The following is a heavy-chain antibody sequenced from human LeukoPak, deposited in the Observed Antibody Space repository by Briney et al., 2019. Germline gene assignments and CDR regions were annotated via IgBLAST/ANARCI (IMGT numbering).Heavy chain of an antibody. CDR3: ARHASWSAGTYYFDY. J-gene: IGHJ4*02. CDR2: IYYIGGT. D-gene: IGHD1-1*01. Sequence: KASETLSLTCTVSGGSISSYYWSWIRQPPGRGLEWIGYIYYIGGTNYNPSLNSRVTISVDTSKNQFSLKLSSVTAADTAVYYCARHASWSAGTYYFDYWGQGTLVTVSS. CDR1: GGSISSYY. V-gene: IGHV4-59*08.